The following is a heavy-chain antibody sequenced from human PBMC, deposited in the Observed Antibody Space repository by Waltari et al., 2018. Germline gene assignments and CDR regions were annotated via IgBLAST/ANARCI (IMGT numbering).Heavy chain of an antibody. CDR2: ISTSCGTT. Sequence: EVQLVESGGGLVQPGGSLRLSCGASGFIFNIYDMNWVRQAPGKGLEWVSYISTSCGTTHYAVSVTVLFTISRDDAKNSLYLQRNSLRAEDTAVYYCARGVVTAILYYFDYWGQGSLVTVSS. V-gene: IGHV3-48*03. J-gene: IGHJ4*02. CDR1: GFIFNIYD. CDR3: ARGVVTAILYYFDY. D-gene: IGHD2-21*02.